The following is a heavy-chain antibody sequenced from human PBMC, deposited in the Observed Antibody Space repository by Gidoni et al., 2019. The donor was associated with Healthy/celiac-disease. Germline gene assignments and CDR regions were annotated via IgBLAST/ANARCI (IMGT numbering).Heavy chain of an antibody. CDR2: ISGSGGST. CDR3: ASNCWNDAFDI. V-gene: IGHV3-23*01. CDR1: GCTFSSYA. Sequence: EVQRLEYGGGWVQPGGSLRLSCAASGCTFSSYAMSWVRQAPGMGLGCVSAISGSGGSTSSADSVTGRFTISRDNSKTPLYLQMNSLRAEDTALYYCASNCWNDAFDIWGQGTMVTVSS. D-gene: IGHD3-3*01. J-gene: IGHJ3*02.